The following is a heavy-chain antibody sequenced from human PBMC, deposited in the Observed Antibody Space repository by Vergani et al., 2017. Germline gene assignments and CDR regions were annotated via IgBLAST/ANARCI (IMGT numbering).Heavy chain of an antibody. CDR2: ISSSSSYI. J-gene: IGHJ6*03. D-gene: IGHD4-11*01. CDR1: GFTFSSYS. CDR3: ARDPSNYKGYYYYYYYMDV. Sequence: EVQLVESGGGLVKPGGSLRLSCAASGFTFSSYSMNWVRQAPGKGLEWVSSISSSSSYIYYADSVKGRFTISRDNAKNSLYLQMNSLGAEDTAVYYCARDPSNYKGYYYYYYYMDVWGKGTTVTVSS. V-gene: IGHV3-21*01.